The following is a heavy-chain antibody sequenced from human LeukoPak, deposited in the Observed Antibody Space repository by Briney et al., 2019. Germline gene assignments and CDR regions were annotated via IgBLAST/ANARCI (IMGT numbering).Heavy chain of an antibody. CDR1: GYIFTDYW. V-gene: IGHV5-51*01. CDR2: IYPGDSDI. CDR3: ARHEARGSGWTFDY. J-gene: IGHJ4*02. Sequence: GESLKISCKGSGYIFTDYWIGWVRQMTGKGLEWMGIIYPGDSDIRYSPSFQGQVTISADKSISTAYLQWSSLKASDTAMYYCARHEARGSGWTFDYWGQGTLVTVSS. D-gene: IGHD6-19*01.